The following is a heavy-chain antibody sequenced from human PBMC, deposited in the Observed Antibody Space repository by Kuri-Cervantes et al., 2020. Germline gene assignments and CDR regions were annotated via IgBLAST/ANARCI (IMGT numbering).Heavy chain of an antibody. V-gene: IGHV4-34*01. Sequence: SETLSLTCAVYGGSFSGYYWSWIRQPPGKGLEWIGEINHSGSTNYNPSLKSRVTISVDTSKNQFSLKLSSVTAADTAVYYCARVGYCSSTSCYSDAFDIWGQGTMVTVSS. CDR3: ARVGYCSSTSCYSDAFDI. J-gene: IGHJ3*02. CDR2: INHSGST. CDR1: GGSFSGYY. D-gene: IGHD2-2*01.